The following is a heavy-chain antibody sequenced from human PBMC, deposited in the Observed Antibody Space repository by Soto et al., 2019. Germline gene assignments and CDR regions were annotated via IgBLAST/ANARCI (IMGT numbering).Heavy chain of an antibody. Sequence: ASVKVSCKASGYTFTSYGISWVRQAPGQGLEWMGWISAYNGNTNYAQKLQGRVTMTTNTSTSTAYMELRSLRSDDTAVYYCAREVPVTTAVDYWGQGTLVTVSS. D-gene: IGHD4-17*01. J-gene: IGHJ4*02. CDR1: GYTFTSYG. CDR2: ISAYNGNT. CDR3: AREVPVTTAVDY. V-gene: IGHV1-18*01.